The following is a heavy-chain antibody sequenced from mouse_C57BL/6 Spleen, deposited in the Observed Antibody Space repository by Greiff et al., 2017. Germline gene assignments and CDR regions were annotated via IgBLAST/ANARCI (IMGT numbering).Heavy chain of an antibody. CDR1: GFTFSSYA. D-gene: IGHD1-1*01. J-gene: IGHJ4*01. CDR3: TRVPYYYGSSHYAMDD. Sequence: VQLKESGEGLVKPGGSLKLSCAASGFTFSSYAMSWVRQTPEKRLEWVAYISSGGDYIYYADTVKGRFTISRDNARNTLYLQMSSLKSEDTAMYYCTRVPYYYGSSHYAMDDWGQGTSVTGSS. V-gene: IGHV5-9-1*02. CDR2: ISSGGDYI.